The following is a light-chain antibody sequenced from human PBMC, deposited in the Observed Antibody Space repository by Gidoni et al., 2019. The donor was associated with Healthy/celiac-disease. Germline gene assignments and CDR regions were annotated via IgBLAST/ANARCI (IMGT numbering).Light chain of an antibody. CDR3: QQYYSTPYT. V-gene: IGKV4-1*01. Sequence: DIVMTQSPDSLAVSLGERATINCKSSQSVLYSSNNKYNLAWYRQKPGQPPKLLIYWASTRESGVPDRFSGGGSGTDFTLTFSRLQAEDVAVYYCQQYYSTPYTFGQGTKLEIK. J-gene: IGKJ2*01. CDR2: WAS. CDR1: QSVLYSSNNKYN.